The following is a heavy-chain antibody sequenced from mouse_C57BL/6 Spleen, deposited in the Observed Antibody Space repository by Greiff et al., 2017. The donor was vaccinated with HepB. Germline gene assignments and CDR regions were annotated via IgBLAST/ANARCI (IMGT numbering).Heavy chain of an antibody. J-gene: IGHJ3*01. CDR1: GFTFSDYY. D-gene: IGHD2-4*01. CDR2: ISNGGGST. CDR3: ARHDYDAWFAY. V-gene: IGHV5-12*01. Sequence: VQLKEPGGGLVQPGGSLKLSCAASGFTFSDYYMYWVRQTPEKRLEWVAYISNGGGSTYYPDTVKGRFTISRDNAKNNLYLQMSHLKSEDTAMFYCARHDYDAWFAYWGQGTLVTVSA.